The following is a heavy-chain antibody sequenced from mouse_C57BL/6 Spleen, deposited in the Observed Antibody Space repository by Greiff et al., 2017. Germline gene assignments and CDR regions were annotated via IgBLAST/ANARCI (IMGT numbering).Heavy chain of an antibody. V-gene: IGHV1-5*01. CDR1: GYTFTSYW. D-gene: IGHD2-5*01. J-gene: IGHJ1*03. CDR3: TRGDYSNYGGYFDV. Sequence: EVQLQQSGTVLARPGASVKMSCKTSGYTFTSYWMHWVKQRPGQGLEWIGAIYPGNSDTSYNQKFKGKAKLTAVTSASTAYMELSSLTNEDSAVYYCTRGDYSNYGGYFDVWGTGTTVTVSS. CDR2: IYPGNSDT.